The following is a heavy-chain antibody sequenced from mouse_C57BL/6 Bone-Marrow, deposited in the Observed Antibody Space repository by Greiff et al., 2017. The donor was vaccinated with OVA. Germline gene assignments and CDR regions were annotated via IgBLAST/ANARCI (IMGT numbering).Heavy chain of an antibody. J-gene: IGHJ3*01. V-gene: IGHV1-50*01. Sequence: QVQLQQPGAELVKPGASVKLSCKASGYTFTSYWMQWVKQRPGQGLEWIGEIDPSDSYTNYNQKFKGKATLTVDTSSSTAYMQLSGLTSEDSAVYYCARWFGYWGQGTLVTVSA. CDR1: GYTFTSYW. CDR2: IDPSDSYT. CDR3: ARWFGY.